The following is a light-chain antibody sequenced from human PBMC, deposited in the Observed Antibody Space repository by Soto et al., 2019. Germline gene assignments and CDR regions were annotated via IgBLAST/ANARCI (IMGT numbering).Light chain of an antibody. Sequence: NIGAGYDVQWYQQLPGTAPKLLIYDNNNRPSVVPDRFSGSKSGTAASLAITGLQAEDEADYYCQSYDSSLSGYVFGTATKLTVL. V-gene: IGLV1-40*01. CDR3: QSYDSSLSGYV. J-gene: IGLJ1*01. CDR2: DNN. CDR1: NIGAGYD.